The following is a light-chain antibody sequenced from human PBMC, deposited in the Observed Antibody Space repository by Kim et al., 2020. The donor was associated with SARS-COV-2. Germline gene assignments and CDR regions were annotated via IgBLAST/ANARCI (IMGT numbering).Light chain of an antibody. CDR2: DAS. V-gene: IGKV3-11*01. CDR1: QSVKNE. Sequence: LPPGEGATLSCRASQSVKNELAWYQQKAGQAPRLLIYDASIRATGIPARFSGSGFGTDFTLTISSLEPEDCAVYYCQQRDSWPRTFGQGTKVDIK. J-gene: IGKJ1*01. CDR3: QQRDSWPRT.